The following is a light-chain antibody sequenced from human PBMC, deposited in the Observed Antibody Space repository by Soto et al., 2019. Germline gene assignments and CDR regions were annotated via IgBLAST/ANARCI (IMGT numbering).Light chain of an antibody. CDR1: QGIRND. J-gene: IGKJ1*01. Sequence: DIQMTQFPSSLSASVGDRVTITCRASQGIRNDLAWYQHKPGKAPKRLIYAASSLQSGVPSRCSGSGAGTESTLSISSLQPEDIATFYCLQHSTYPLTFGQGTKVEIK. CDR2: AAS. V-gene: IGKV1-17*01. CDR3: LQHSTYPLT.